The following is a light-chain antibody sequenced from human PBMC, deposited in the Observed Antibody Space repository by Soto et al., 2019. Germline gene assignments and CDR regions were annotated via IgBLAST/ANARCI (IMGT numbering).Light chain of an antibody. CDR2: AAS. V-gene: IGKV3-20*01. J-gene: IGKJ3*01. Sequence: EIVLTQSPGTLSLSPGERATLSCRASQSVSSSYLAWYQQKPGQAPSLLIYAASSRATGVPDRFSGSGSGTDFTLTISRLEPEDFVVYYCQQYGSSPPIFTFGPGTKVDIK. CDR1: QSVSSSY. CDR3: QQYGSSPPIFT.